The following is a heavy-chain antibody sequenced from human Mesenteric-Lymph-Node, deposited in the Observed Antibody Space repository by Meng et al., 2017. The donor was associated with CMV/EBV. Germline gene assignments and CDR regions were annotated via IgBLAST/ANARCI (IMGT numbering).Heavy chain of an antibody. CDR3: ARASMIAAAGSFDY. CDR2: INPDSGGT. CDR1: GYSFTAHY. Sequence: KASGYSFTAHYMHWVRQDPGQGPEWMGLINPDSGGTKYAQRFEGRVTITRNTSISTAYMELSSLRSEDTAVYYCARASMIAAAGSFDYWGQGTLVTVSS. D-gene: IGHD6-13*01. J-gene: IGHJ4*02. V-gene: IGHV1-2*02.